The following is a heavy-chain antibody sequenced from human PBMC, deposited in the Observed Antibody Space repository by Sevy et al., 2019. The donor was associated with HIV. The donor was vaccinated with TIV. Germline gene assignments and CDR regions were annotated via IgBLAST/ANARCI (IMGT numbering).Heavy chain of an antibody. V-gene: IGHV3-30*04. CDR1: GFTFSTYA. Sequence: GGSLRLSCAASGFTFSTYAMYWVRQAPGKGLEWVAVISDDGNNKDYADSVKGRFTVSRDNSKNTLYLQMNSPRADDTAVYYCAGHYYDSTGYCFPLDYWGQGTLVTVSS. D-gene: IGHD3-22*01. CDR3: AGHYYDSTGYCFPLDY. CDR2: ISDDGNNK. J-gene: IGHJ4*02.